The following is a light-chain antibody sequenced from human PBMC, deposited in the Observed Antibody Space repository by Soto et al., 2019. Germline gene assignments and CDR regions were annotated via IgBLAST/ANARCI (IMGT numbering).Light chain of an antibody. Sequence: QSVLTQPPSISGAPGQRVTISCTGSSSNIGAGSDVHWYHQLPGTAPKLLIYGNTNRPSGVPDRFSGSKSGTSASLAIAGLQTEDEGDYYCQTYDSSLSGLYVFGTGIKLTVL. CDR3: QTYDSSLSGLYV. V-gene: IGLV1-40*01. J-gene: IGLJ1*01. CDR2: GNT. CDR1: SSNIGAGSD.